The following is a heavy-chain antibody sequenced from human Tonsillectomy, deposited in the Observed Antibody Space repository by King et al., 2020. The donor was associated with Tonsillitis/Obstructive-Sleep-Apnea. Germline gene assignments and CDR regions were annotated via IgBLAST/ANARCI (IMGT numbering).Heavy chain of an antibody. V-gene: IGHV4-4*02. CDR3: ARARSSSWLRDWFDP. CDR2: IYHSGST. Sequence: MQLQESGPGLVKSSGTLSLTCAVSGGSISSINWWSWVRQPPGKGLEWIGEIYHSGSTNYNPSLKSRVTISVDKSKNQFSLNLTSVTAADTAVYYCARARSSSWLRDWFDPWGQGTLVTVSS. CDR1: GGSISSINW. J-gene: IGHJ5*02. D-gene: IGHD6-13*01.